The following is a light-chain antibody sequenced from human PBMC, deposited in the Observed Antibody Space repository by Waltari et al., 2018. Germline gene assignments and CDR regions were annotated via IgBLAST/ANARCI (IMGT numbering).Light chain of an antibody. J-gene: IGKJ4*01. CDR2: WAS. CDR3: QQYYKTPS. Sequence: DIVMTQSPGSLVVSLGERATINCKSGQDILYNSNNKNYLAWYQHKPGQSPKLLFYWASTRASGVPDRFSGSGSGTDFTLTISRVQAEDVAMYYCQQYYKTPSFGGGTKLEIK. CDR1: QDILYNSNNKNY. V-gene: IGKV4-1*01.